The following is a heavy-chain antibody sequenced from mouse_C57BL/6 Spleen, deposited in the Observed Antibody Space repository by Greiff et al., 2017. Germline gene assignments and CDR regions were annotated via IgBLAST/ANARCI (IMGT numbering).Heavy chain of an antibody. CDR3: ARTQSDGYYVNY. CDR1: GYTFTSYW. Sequence: VKLVQPGAELVKPGASVKLSCKASGYTFTSYWMHWVKQRPGQGLEWIGYINPSSGYTKYNQKFKNKATLTADKTSSTAYMQLSSLTYEAAAAYYCARTQSDGYYVNYWGQGTTLTVSS. CDR2: INPSSGYT. J-gene: IGHJ2*01. V-gene: IGHV1-7*01. D-gene: IGHD2-3*01.